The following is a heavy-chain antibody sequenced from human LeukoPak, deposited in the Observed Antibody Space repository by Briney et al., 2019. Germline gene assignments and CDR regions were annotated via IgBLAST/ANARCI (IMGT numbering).Heavy chain of an antibody. V-gene: IGHV3-30*03. CDR1: GFTFSNSG. D-gene: IGHD6-13*01. Sequence: GGSLRLSCAASGFTFSNSGLHWVRQAPGKGLEWVAVISYDGSNEKYADSVKGRFTISRDNSKNTLYLQMNSLRAEDTAVYYCARRESSSWYFVDSWGQGTLVTVSS. J-gene: IGHJ4*02. CDR2: ISYDGSNE. CDR3: ARRESSSWYFVDS.